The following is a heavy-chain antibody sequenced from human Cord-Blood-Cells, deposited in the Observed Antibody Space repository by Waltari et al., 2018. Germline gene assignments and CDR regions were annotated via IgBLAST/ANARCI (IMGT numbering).Heavy chain of an antibody. J-gene: IGHJ3*02. CDR2: IKPNRGGT. Sequence: QVQLVQSGAEVKKPGASVKVSCKASGYTFTGYYMHWVRQAPGQGLEWMGWIKPNRGGTNYAQKFQGLVTMTRDTSISTAYMELSRLRSDDTAVYYCASSIAAAGTDAFDIWGQGTMVTVSS. CDR1: GYTFTGYY. V-gene: IGHV1-2*04. D-gene: IGHD6-13*01. CDR3: ASSIAAAGTDAFDI.